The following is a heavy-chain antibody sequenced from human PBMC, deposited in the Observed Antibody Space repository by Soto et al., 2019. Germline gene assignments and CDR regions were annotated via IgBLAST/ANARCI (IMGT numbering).Heavy chain of an antibody. Sequence: QVQLVESGGGVVQPGRSLRLSCAASGFTFSRYGMHWVRQAPGKGLEWVAVIWYDGSNKYYADSVKGRFTISRDNSKNTLYLQMNSLKAEDTAVYYCARDAYYGSGSLLDYWGQGTLVTVSS. V-gene: IGHV3-33*01. CDR2: IWYDGSNK. CDR1: GFTFSRYG. D-gene: IGHD3-10*01. CDR3: ARDAYYGSGSLLDY. J-gene: IGHJ4*02.